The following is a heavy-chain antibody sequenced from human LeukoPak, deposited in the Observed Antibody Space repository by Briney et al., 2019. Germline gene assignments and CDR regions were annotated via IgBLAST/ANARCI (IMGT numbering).Heavy chain of an antibody. CDR2: ISGSGGST. CDR1: GFTFSSYG. J-gene: IGHJ4*02. Sequence: GGTLRLSCAASGFTFSSYGMSWVRQAPGKGLEWVSAISGSGGSTYYADSVKGRFTISRDNSKNTLYLQMNSLRAEDTAVYYCAKDLGFGELLINFDYWGQGTLVTVSS. CDR3: AKDLGFGELLINFDY. D-gene: IGHD3-10*01. V-gene: IGHV3-23*01.